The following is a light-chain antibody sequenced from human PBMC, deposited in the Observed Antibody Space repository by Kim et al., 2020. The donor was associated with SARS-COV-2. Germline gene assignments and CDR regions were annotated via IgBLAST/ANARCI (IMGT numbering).Light chain of an antibody. CDR1: QLITGW. Sequence: SASVGDRVTITGRTSQLITGWLSWYQQKPGKAPNLLIYSASSLRSGVPSRFSGRGSGTKFTLTIDNLQPEDFATYYCQQARTFPYTCGQGTKLEIK. CDR3: QQARTFPYT. J-gene: IGKJ2*01. V-gene: IGKV1D-12*01. CDR2: SAS.